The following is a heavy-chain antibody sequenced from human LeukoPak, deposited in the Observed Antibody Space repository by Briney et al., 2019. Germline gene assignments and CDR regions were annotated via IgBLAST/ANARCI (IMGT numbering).Heavy chain of an antibody. CDR2: IYYSGST. CDR3: ARHRLQLWPPYNWFDP. V-gene: IGHV4-39*01. Sequence: PSETLSLTCTVSGGSISSSSYYWGWIRQPPGKGLEWIGSIYYSGSTYYDPSLKSRVTISVDTSKNQFSLKLSSVTAADTAVYYCARHRLQLWPPYNWFDPWGQGTLVTVSS. D-gene: IGHD5-18*01. J-gene: IGHJ5*02. CDR1: GGSISSSSYY.